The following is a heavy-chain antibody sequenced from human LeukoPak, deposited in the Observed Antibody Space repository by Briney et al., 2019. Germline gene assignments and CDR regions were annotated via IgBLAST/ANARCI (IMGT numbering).Heavy chain of an antibody. D-gene: IGHD1-26*01. CDR3: ARESRGGSGKVYFYY. CDR1: GFTFSDYY. J-gene: IGHJ4*02. CDR2: ISSSGSTK. Sequence: GGSLRLSCAASGFTFSDYYMSWIHQAPGKGLEWVSHISSSGSTKYYADSVKGRFTISRDNAKNSLYLQMKSLRADDTAAYYCARESRGGSGKVYFYYWGRGTLATVSS. V-gene: IGHV3-11*01.